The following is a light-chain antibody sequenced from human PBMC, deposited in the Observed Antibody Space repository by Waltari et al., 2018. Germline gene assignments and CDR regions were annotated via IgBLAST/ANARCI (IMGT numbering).Light chain of an antibody. J-gene: IGKJ5*01. Sequence: EIVLTQSPATLSLSPGERGTLSRRASQSVNTNLAWYQQKPGQAPRLLIYDASTRATGIPARFSGSGSGTDFTLTISSLEREDFAVYYCQQRSTWPSITFGQGTRLEIK. V-gene: IGKV3-11*01. CDR3: QQRSTWPSIT. CDR2: DAS. CDR1: QSVNTN.